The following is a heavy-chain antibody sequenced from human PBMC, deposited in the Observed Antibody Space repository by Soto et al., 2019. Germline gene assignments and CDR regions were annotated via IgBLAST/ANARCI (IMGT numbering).Heavy chain of an antibody. J-gene: IGHJ3*02. CDR3: ARLYCSATSCYSVGAFDI. Sequence: GGSLRLSCAASGFTFSTYGMHWVRQAPGKGLEWVALIWFDGSDKYYTESVKGRFTISRGNSKSTLYLQMNSLRAEDTAFYYCARLYCSATSCYSVGAFDIRGPGTMVTV. D-gene: IGHD2-2*01. CDR2: IWFDGSDK. CDR1: GFTFSTYG. V-gene: IGHV3-33*01.